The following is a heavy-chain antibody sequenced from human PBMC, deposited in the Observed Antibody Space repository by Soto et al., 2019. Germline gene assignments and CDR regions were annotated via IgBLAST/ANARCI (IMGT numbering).Heavy chain of an antibody. V-gene: IGHV4-39*01. CDR3: ARHRDGVRGVPPEVYYYYYMDV. Sequence: QLQLQESGPGLVKPSETLSLTCTVSGGSISSSSYYWGWIRQPPGKGLEWIGSIYYSGSTYYNPSLKSRVTISVDTSKNQFSLKLSSVTAADTAVYYCARHRDGVRGVPPEVYYYYYMDVWGKGTTVTVSS. D-gene: IGHD3-10*01. CDR1: GGSISSSSYY. J-gene: IGHJ6*03. CDR2: IYYSGST.